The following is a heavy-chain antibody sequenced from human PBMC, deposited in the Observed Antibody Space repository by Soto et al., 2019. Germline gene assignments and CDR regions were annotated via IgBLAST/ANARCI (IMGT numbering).Heavy chain of an antibody. CDR2: IYYSGFT. CDR1: GGSISSGDYY. V-gene: IGHV4-30-4*01. D-gene: IGHD1-1*01. CDR3: ARHKVLSVNFDY. J-gene: IGHJ4*02. Sequence: PSETLSLTCTVSGGSISSGDYYWSWIRQPPGKGLEWIGYIYYSGFTYYNPSLKSRVTISVDTSKNQFSLKLSSVTAADTAVYYCARHKVLSVNFDYWGQGTLVPVSS.